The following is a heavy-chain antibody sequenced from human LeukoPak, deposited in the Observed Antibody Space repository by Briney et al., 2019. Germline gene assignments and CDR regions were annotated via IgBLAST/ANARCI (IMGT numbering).Heavy chain of an antibody. CDR1: GGSISSSSYY. Sequence: ETLSLTCTVSGGSISSSSYYWGWLRQPPGKGLEWVSAISGSGGSTYYADSVKGRFTISRDNSKNTLYLQMNSLRAEDTAVYYCAKWGTSSWSYYYYGMDVWGKGTTVTVSS. J-gene: IGHJ6*04. V-gene: IGHV3-23*01. CDR2: ISGSGGST. D-gene: IGHD6-13*01. CDR3: AKWGTSSWSYYYYGMDV.